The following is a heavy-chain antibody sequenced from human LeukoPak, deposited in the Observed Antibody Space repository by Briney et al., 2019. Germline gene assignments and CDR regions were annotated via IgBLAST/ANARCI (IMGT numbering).Heavy chain of an antibody. CDR1: GFTFSSYA. Sequence: PGGSLRLSCAASGFTFSSYAMHWVRQAPGKGVEWVAVISYDGSNKYYADSVKGRFTIYRDNSKNTLYLQMNSLRAEDTAVYYCARDSDGYNPPDYWGQGTLVTVSS. D-gene: IGHD5-24*01. J-gene: IGHJ4*02. CDR3: ARDSDGYNPPDY. CDR2: ISYDGSNK. V-gene: IGHV3-30-3*01.